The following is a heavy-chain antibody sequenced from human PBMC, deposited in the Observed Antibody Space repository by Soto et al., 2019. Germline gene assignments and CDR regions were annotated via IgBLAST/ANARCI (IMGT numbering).Heavy chain of an antibody. J-gene: IGHJ4*02. CDR3: AHRRVMDRSAWYDYDY. CDR1: GFSLSTSGVG. V-gene: IGHV2-5*02. Sequence: QITLKESGPTLVKPTQTLTLTCTFSGFSLSTSGVGVGWIRQPPGKALEWLALIYWDDDKRYSPFLKSRLTITKDTSKNQVVLTMTNMDPVDTATYYCAHRRVMDRSAWYDYDYCGQGTLVTVSS. CDR2: IYWDDDK. D-gene: IGHD6-13*01.